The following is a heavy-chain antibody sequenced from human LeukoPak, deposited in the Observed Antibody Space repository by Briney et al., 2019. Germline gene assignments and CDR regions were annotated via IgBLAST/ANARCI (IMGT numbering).Heavy chain of an antibody. CDR2: IWYDGSNE. V-gene: IGHV3-33*06. Sequence: SGRSLRLSCAASGFTFSSYGMHWVRQAPGKGLEWVAVIWYDGSNEYYADSVKGRFTISRDNSKNTLYLQMNSLRAEDTAVYYRAKDGGIVVNYFDYWGQGTLVTVSS. CDR3: AKDGGIVVNYFDY. CDR1: GFTFSSYG. J-gene: IGHJ4*02. D-gene: IGHD3-22*01.